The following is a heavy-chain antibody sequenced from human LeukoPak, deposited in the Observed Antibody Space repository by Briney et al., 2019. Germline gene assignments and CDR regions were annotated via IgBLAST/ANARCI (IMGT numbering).Heavy chain of an antibody. V-gene: IGHV1-2*02. CDR1: GYTFTGYY. Sequence: ASVKVSCKASGYTFTGYYMHWVRQAPGQGLEWMGWINPNSGGTNYAQKFQGRVTMTRDTSISTAYMELSRLRSDDTAVYYCARDQQLVRSRYYYYMDVWGKGTTVTVSS. CDR2: INPNSGGT. CDR3: ARDQQLVRSRYYYYMDV. J-gene: IGHJ6*03. D-gene: IGHD6-13*01.